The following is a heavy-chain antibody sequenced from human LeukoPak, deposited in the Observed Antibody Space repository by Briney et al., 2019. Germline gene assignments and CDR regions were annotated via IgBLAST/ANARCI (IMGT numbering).Heavy chain of an antibody. D-gene: IGHD2-2*01. CDR2: IYSGGST. V-gene: IGHV3-53*01. CDR1: GFTVSSRY. Sequence: GGSLRLSCAASGFTVSSRYMSWVRQAPGKGLEWVSVIYSGGSTYYADSVKGRFTISRDNSKNTLYLQMNSLRAEDTAVYYCARGCSSTSCYGFDYWGQGALVTVSS. CDR3: ARGCSSTSCYGFDY. J-gene: IGHJ4*02.